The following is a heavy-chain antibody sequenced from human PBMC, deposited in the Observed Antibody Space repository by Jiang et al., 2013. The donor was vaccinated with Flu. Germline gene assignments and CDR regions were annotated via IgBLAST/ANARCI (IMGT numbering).Heavy chain of an antibody. D-gene: IGHD3-22*01. V-gene: IGHV1-46*01. CDR2: INPSGGST. J-gene: IGHJ2*01. CDR3: ARVGYYYDSSGYRTMGLYWYFDL. CDR1: GYTFTSYY. Sequence: GAEVKKPGASVKVSCKASGYTFTSYYMHWVRQAPGQGLEWMGIINPSGGSTSYAQKFQGRVTMTRDTSTSTVYMELSSLRSEDTAVHYCARVGYYYDSSGYRTMGLYWYFDLWGRGTLVTVSS.